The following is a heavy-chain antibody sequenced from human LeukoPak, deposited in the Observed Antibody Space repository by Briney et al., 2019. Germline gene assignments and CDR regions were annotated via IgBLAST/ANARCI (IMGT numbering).Heavy chain of an antibody. CDR3: AGDYTGYFP. CDR1: GFTFSSYW. J-gene: IGHJ5*02. V-gene: IGHV3-7*03. Sequence: GGSLRLSCEASGFTFSSYWMSWVRQAPGKGLEWVANIKTDGSEKYYVDSVKGRFTISRDNAKNSLYLQMNSLRAEDTAVYYCAGDYTGYFPWGQGTLVIVSS. CDR2: IKTDGSEK. D-gene: IGHD3-9*01.